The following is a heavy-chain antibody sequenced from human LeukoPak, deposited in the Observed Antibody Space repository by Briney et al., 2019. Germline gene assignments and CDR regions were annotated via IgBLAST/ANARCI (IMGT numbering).Heavy chain of an antibody. CDR3: ARHMPAVGATPFDY. J-gene: IGHJ4*02. D-gene: IGHD1-26*01. CDR2: IKHDGNEK. Sequence: PGGSLRLSCVDSKFSLGNYWMAWLRQAPGKGLEWVANIKHDGNEKYYVDSVRGRFTISRDNAENSLYLQMNSLRAEDTAIYFCARHMPAVGATPFDYWGQGTLVTVSS. CDR1: KFSLGNYW. V-gene: IGHV3-7*01.